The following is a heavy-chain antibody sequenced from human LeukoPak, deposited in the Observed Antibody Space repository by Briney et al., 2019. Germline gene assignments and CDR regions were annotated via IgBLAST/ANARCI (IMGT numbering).Heavy chain of an antibody. D-gene: IGHD3-10*01. CDR3: ARGLDSGSYYKV. CDR2: INPSGGSS. Sequence: VASVKVSCKASGFTFTSYYMHWVRQAPRQGLEWVGIINPSGGSSSYAQKFQGRVTMTRDTSTSTVYMELNSLRSEDTAVYYCARGLDSGSYYKVWGQGTLVTVSS. J-gene: IGHJ4*02. CDR1: GFTFTSYY. V-gene: IGHV1-46*01.